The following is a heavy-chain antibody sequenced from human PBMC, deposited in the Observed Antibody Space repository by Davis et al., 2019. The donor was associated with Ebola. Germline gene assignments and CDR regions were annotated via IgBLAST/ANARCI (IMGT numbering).Heavy chain of an antibody. D-gene: IGHD2-21*02. Sequence: PGGSLRLSCAASGFTFSSYAMSWVRQAPGKGLEWVSAISGSGGSTYYADSVKGRFTISRDNSKNTLYLQMNSLRAEDTAVYYCAKDPLPCGDCYEYYFDYWGQGTLVTVSS. CDR3: AKDPLPCGDCYEYYFDY. J-gene: IGHJ4*02. V-gene: IGHV3-23*01. CDR2: ISGSGGST. CDR1: GFTFSSYA.